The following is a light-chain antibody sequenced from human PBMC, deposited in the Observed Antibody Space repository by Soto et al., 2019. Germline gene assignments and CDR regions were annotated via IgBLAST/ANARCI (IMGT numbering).Light chain of an antibody. J-gene: IGKJ2*01. CDR2: LGP. V-gene: IGKV2-28*01. Sequence: DIVMQQDPLSLPVTPGAPDSSSCRSSHSLLHSNGYNYLYWYLPKPGQSPQLLSSLGPNRASVVTDRFSGSGSVTDFTLKISRLEADDVGVYYCLPALQTPQPFCQGKKLEIK. CDR1: HSLLHSNGYNY. CDR3: LPALQTPQP.